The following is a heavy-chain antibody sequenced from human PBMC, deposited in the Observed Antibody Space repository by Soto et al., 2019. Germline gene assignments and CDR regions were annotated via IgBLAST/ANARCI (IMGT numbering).Heavy chain of an antibody. Sequence: QVQLVESGGGLVKPGGSLRLSCAASGFTFSDYYMSWIRQAPGKGLEWVSYISSSGSTIYYADSVKGRFTISRDNAKNSLYLQMNSLRAEDTAVYYCARDPGYCSSTSCYGVYYYMDVWGEGTTVTVSS. D-gene: IGHD2-2*01. CDR1: GFTFSDYY. CDR2: ISSSGSTI. CDR3: ARDPGYCSSTSCYGVYYYMDV. J-gene: IGHJ6*03. V-gene: IGHV3-11*01.